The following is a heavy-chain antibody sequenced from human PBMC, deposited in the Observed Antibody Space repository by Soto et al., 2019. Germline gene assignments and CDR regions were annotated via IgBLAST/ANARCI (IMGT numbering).Heavy chain of an antibody. J-gene: IGHJ6*02. CDR2: IIPIFGTA. V-gene: IGHV1-69*01. CDR1: GGTFSSYA. D-gene: IGHD2-15*01. Sequence: QVQLVQSGAEVKKPGSSVKVSCKASGGTFSSYAISWVRQAPGQGLEWMGGIIPIFGTANHAQKFQGRVTITADESTSTAYMELSSLRSEDTAVYYCARGGDIVVVVAERGMDVWGQGTTVTVSS. CDR3: ARGGDIVVVVAERGMDV.